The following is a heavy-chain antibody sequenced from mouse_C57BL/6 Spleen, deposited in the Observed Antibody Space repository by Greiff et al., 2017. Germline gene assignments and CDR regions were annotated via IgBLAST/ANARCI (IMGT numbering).Heavy chain of an antibody. V-gene: IGHV1-15*01. D-gene: IGHD1-1*01. Sequence: QVQLQQSGAELVRPGASVTLSCKASGYTFTDYEMHWVKQTPVHGLEWIGAIDPETGGTAYNQKFKGKAILTADTSSSTAYMGLRSLTSEDSAVYYCTRGNYGSSHWYFGVWGTGTTVTVSS. CDR1: GYTFTDYE. CDR3: TRGNYGSSHWYFGV. CDR2: IDPETGGT. J-gene: IGHJ1*03.